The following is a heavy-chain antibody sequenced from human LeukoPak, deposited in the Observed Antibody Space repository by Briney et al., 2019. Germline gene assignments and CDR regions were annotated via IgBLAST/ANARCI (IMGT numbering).Heavy chain of an antibody. CDR1: GGSISSYY. V-gene: IGHV4-59*01. Sequence: SETLSLTCTVSGGSISSYYWSWIRQPPGKGLEWIGYIYYSGSTNYNPSLKGRVTISVDTSKNQFSLKLSSVTAADTAVYYCARGVGSAAEYFQHWGQGTLVTVSS. CDR3: ARGVGSAAEYFQH. J-gene: IGHJ1*01. CDR2: IYYSGST. D-gene: IGHD2-15*01.